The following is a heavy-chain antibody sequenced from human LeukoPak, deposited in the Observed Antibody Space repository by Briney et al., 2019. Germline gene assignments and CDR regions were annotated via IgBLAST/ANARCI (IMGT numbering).Heavy chain of an antibody. CDR1: GGSISSSSYY. CDR3: AREQAEIAAAIRGYYYYYVDV. J-gene: IGHJ6*03. CDR2: IYYSGST. V-gene: IGHV4-39*01. D-gene: IGHD6-13*01. Sequence: SETLSLTCTVSGGSISSSSYYWGWIRQPPGKGLEWIGSIYYSGSTYYNPSLKSRVTISVDTSKNQFSLKLSSVTAADTAVYYCAREQAEIAAAIRGYYYYYVDVWGKGTTVTVSS.